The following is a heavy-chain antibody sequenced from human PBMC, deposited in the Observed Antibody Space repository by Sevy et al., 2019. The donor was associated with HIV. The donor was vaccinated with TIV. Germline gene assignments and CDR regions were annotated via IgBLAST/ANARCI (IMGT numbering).Heavy chain of an antibody. CDR2: IGTLLDT. Sequence: GGSLRLSCAASGFTFSTYDMHWVRQVAGEGLEWVSGIGTLLDTYYAASVKGRFIISRDNAKNSLFLQMNSLRAGDTAIYYSARACTAAGYKSGPTHAFDIWGQGTVVTVSS. CDR1: GFTFSTYD. D-gene: IGHD6-13*01. CDR3: ARACTAAGYKSGPTHAFDI. J-gene: IGHJ3*02. V-gene: IGHV3-13*01.